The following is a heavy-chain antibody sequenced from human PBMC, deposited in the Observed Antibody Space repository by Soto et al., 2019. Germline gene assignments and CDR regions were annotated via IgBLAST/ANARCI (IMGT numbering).Heavy chain of an antibody. Sequence: PGGSLRLSCVASGFTFSDYAMTWVRQAPGKGLEWVTAISASGGNIEYTDSLKGRFTISRDNAKNSLYLQMNSLRDEDTGVYYCARVIYGGWSTIKDYYYYAMDVWGQGTTVTVSS. D-gene: IGHD5-12*01. V-gene: IGHV3-23*01. CDR2: ISASGGNI. J-gene: IGHJ6*02. CDR1: GFTFSDYA. CDR3: ARVIYGGWSTIKDYYYYAMDV.